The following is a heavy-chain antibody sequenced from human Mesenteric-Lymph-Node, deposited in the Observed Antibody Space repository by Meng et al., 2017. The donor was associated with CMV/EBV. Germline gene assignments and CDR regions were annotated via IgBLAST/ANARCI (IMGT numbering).Heavy chain of an antibody. CDR2: IWYDGSNK. V-gene: IGHV3-33*03. Sequence: GESLKISCAASGFTFSSYGMHWVRQAPGKGLEWVAVIWYDGSNKYYADSVKGRFTISRDNAKNSLYLQMNSLRTEDTALYYCVKEEKNKYCSGCYRNYGMDVWGQGTTVTVSS. CDR1: GFTFSSYG. J-gene: IGHJ6*02. CDR3: VKEEKNKYCSGCYRNYGMDV. D-gene: IGHD2-15*01.